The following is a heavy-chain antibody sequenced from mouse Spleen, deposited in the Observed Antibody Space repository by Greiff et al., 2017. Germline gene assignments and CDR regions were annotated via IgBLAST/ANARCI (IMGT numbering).Heavy chain of an antibody. J-gene: IGHJ3*01. D-gene: IGHD1-1*01. CDR1: GYTFTDYE. CDR2: IDPETGGT. V-gene: IGHV1-15*01. CDR3: TRGRDYGSSFAY. Sequence: LVRPGASVTLSCKASGYTFTDYEMHWVKQTPVHGLEWIGAIDPETGGTAYNQKFKGKATLTADKSSSTAYMELRSLTSEDSAVYYCTRGRDYGSSFAYWGQGTLVTVSA.